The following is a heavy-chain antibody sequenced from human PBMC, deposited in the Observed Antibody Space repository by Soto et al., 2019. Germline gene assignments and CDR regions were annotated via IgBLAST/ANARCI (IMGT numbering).Heavy chain of an antibody. CDR3: ARDFGGSGTGWFDP. Sequence: SETLSLTCTVSGGSISSYYWSWIRQPPGKGLEWIGYIYYSGSTNYNPSLKSRVTISVDTSKNQFSLKLSSVTAADTAVYYCARDFGGSGTGWFDPWGQGTLVTVSS. CDR2: IYYSGST. J-gene: IGHJ5*02. V-gene: IGHV4-59*01. D-gene: IGHD3-10*01. CDR1: GGSISSYY.